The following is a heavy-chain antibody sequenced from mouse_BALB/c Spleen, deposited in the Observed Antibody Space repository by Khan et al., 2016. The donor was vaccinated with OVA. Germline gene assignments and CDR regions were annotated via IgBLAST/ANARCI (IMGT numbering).Heavy chain of an antibody. Sequence: QVQLQQSGPELVKPGASVKMSCKASGYTFTSYYIHWVKQRPGQGLEWIGWIYPGDGSSNYNEKFKGKTTLNEDKSSSTAYMLISSLTSEDSVIYFCARDYGYDEGFGYWGQGTLVTGSA. CDR3: ARDYGYDEGFGY. CDR1: GYTFTSYY. J-gene: IGHJ3*01. V-gene: IGHV1S56*01. CDR2: IYPGDGSS. D-gene: IGHD2-2*01.